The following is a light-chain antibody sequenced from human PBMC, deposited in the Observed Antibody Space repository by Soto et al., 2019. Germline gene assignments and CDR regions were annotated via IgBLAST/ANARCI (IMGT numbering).Light chain of an antibody. J-gene: IGKJ2*01. V-gene: IGKV1-39*01. Sequence: IHMTQSPSSLSASVGDRVTITCRASQRITTYWNWYQQKPGEAPKLLLPTSVTLQRGVPSRFTGSGSGTDFTLTSTGLQRADFATYFGQQTYNTPYTFGQGTKLEIK. CDR1: QRITTY. CDR2: TSV. CDR3: QQTYNTPYT.